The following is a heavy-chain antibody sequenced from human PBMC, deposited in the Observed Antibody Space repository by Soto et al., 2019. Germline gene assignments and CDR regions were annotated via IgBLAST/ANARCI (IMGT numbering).Heavy chain of an antibody. CDR3: AQSRGLGSYFNPSDAFDF. CDR2: ISGSGGGT. D-gene: IGHD3-10*01. J-gene: IGHJ3*01. V-gene: IGHV3-23*01. CDR1: GFTFSSYA. Sequence: EVQLLDSGGGLVQPGGSLRLSCAASGFTFSSYAMSWVRQAPGKGLEWVSSISGSGGGTYYADSVKGRFTISRDNSKKTLSLQMNSLRAEDTAVYYCAQSRGLGSYFNPSDAFDFWGQGTMVTVSS.